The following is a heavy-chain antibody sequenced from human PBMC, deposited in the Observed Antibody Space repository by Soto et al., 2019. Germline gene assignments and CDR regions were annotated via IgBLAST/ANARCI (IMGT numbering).Heavy chain of an antibody. CDR1: GNNVSTNSAG. D-gene: IGHD1-1*01. CDR3: ARNSWNAPPAFDF. V-gene: IGHV6-1*01. CDR2: TYYRSKWNN. J-gene: IGHJ4*02. Sequence: PSQTLSLTCVVSGNNVSTNSAGWNWIRLSPSRGLEWLGRTYYRSKWNNDYAPSVKNRITVHPDTSKNQFSLQLNSVTPDDTGVYYCARNSWNAPPAFDFWGQGIPVTVSS.